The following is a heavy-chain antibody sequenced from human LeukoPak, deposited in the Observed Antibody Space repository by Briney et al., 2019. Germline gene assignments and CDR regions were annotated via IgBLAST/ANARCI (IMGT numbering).Heavy chain of an antibody. CDR3: AKEVGPREGFDM. V-gene: IGHV3-30*18. Sequence: GKSLRLSCAASGFSFSTYGIHWVRQAPGKGLEWVAVISDDGNTKFYADSVKGRFTISRDNSKNTLYLQMISLRTEDTAAYYCAKEVGPREGFDMWGQGTMVTVSS. D-gene: IGHD3-16*01. CDR2: ISDDGNTK. J-gene: IGHJ3*02. CDR1: GFSFSTYG.